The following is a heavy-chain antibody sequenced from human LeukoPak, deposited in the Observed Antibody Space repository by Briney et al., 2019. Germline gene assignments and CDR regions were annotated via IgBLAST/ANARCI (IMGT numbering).Heavy chain of an antibody. D-gene: IGHD1-26*01. V-gene: IGHV3-23*01. J-gene: IGHJ4*02. CDR2: ISGGGGST. Sequence: GGSLRLSCAASGFTFTSYSMNWVRQAPGKGLEWVSTISGGGGSTYYADSVKGRFTISRDNSKNTLYLQMNSLRAEDTAVYYCAREVVVVGATGGGFDYWGQGTLVTVSS. CDR1: GFTFTSYS. CDR3: AREVVVVGATGGGFDY.